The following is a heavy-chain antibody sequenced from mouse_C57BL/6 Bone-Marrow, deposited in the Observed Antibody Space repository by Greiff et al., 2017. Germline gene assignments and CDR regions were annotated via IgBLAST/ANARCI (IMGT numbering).Heavy chain of an antibody. V-gene: IGHV5-17*01. CDR3: ARPWKAHYAMDY. D-gene: IGHD3-2*02. CDR1: GFTFSDYG. Sequence: EVHLVESGGGLVKPGGSLKLSCAASGFTFSDYGMHWVRQAPEKGLEWVAYISSGSSTIYYADTVKGRFTISRDNAKNTLFLQMTSLRSEDTAMYYCARPWKAHYAMDYWGQGTSVTVSS. CDR2: ISSGSSTI. J-gene: IGHJ4*01.